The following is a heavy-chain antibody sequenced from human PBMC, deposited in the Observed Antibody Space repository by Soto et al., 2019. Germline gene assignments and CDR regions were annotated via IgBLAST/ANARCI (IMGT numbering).Heavy chain of an antibody. CDR3: ARDGRDVVVVPAMSEWFDP. J-gene: IGHJ5*02. CDR1: GYTFTSYG. D-gene: IGHD2-15*01. CDR2: ISAYNGNT. V-gene: IGHV1-18*01. Sequence: ASVKVSCKASGYTFTSYGISWVRQAPGQVLEWMGWISAYNGNTNYAQKLQGRVTMTTDTSTSTAYMELRSLRSDDTAVYYCARDGRDVVVVPAMSEWFDPWGQGTLVTVSS.